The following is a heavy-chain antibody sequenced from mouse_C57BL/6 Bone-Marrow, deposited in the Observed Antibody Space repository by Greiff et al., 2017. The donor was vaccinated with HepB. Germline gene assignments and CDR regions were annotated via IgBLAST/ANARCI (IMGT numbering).Heavy chain of an antibody. Sequence: VQLQQPGAELVKPGASVKLSCKASGYTFTSYWMHCVKQRPGQGLEWIGMIHPNSGSTNYNEKFKSKATLTVDKSSSTAYMQLSSLTSEDSAVYYCGRYLDYFDYWGQGTTLTVSS. CDR1: GYTFTSYW. J-gene: IGHJ2*01. CDR3: GRYLDYFDY. D-gene: IGHD1-1*01. V-gene: IGHV1-64*01. CDR2: IHPNSGST.